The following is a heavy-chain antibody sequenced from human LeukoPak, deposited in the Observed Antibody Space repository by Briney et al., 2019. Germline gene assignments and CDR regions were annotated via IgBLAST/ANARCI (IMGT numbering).Heavy chain of an antibody. D-gene: IGHD5-18*01. CDR3: AKDFEYNYGYFDS. Sequence: GGSLRLSCAASGFTFSSYGMSWVRQAPGKGLEWVSAISGSGGSTYYADSVKGRFTISRDNSKYTLFLQMNSLGAEDTAVYYCAKDFEYNYGYFDSWGQGTLVTVSS. CDR2: ISGSGGST. J-gene: IGHJ4*02. V-gene: IGHV3-23*01. CDR1: GFTFSSYG.